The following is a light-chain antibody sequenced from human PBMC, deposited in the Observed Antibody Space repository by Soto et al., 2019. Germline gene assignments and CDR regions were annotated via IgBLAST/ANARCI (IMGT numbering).Light chain of an antibody. V-gene: IGKV3-20*01. J-gene: IGKJ5*01. Sequence: EIVLTQSPGTLSLSPGERATLSCRGSQGVSLNYLAWFLMEPGEAPRRLIYGASTRATGIRDEFGGSGSGTHFTLTTSRLELEDFANYHSQQYANSPTTFAQGTPLEI. CDR2: GAS. CDR3: QQYANSPTT. CDR1: QGVSLNY.